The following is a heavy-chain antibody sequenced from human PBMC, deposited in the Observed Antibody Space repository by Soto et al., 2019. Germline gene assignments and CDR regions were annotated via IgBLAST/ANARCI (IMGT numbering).Heavy chain of an antibody. CDR2: IYYSGST. D-gene: IGHD5-18*01. Sequence: SETLSLTCTVSGGSISSYYWSWIRQPPGKGLEWIGYIYYSGSTNYNPSLKSRVTISVDTSKNQFSLKLSSVTAADTAVYYCASLYVDTAMVTSRGFDYWGQGTLVTVP. J-gene: IGHJ4*02. CDR1: GGSISSYY. V-gene: IGHV4-59*01. CDR3: ASLYVDTAMVTSRGFDY.